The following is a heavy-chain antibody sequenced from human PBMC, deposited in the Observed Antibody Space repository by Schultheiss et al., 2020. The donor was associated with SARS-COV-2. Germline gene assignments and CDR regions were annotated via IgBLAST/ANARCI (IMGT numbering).Heavy chain of an antibody. CDR1: GFTFSSYW. CDR3: AREYGSSWFYFDY. CDR2: INSDGSST. V-gene: IGHV3-74*01. D-gene: IGHD6-13*01. Sequence: GGSLRLSCAASGFTFSSYWMSWVRQAPGKGLEWVSRINSDGSSTSYADSVKGRFTISRDNAKNSLYLQMNSLRAEDTAVYYCAREYGSSWFYFDYWGQGTLVTVSS. J-gene: IGHJ4*02.